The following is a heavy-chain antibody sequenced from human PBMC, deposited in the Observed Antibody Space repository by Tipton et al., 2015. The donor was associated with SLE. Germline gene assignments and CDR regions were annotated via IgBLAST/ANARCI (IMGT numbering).Heavy chain of an antibody. Sequence: LRLSCTVSGGSISSHYWSWIRQPPGKGLEWIGYIYYSGSTNYNPSLKSRVTISVDTSKNQFSLKLSSVTAADTAVYYCAREGGYCSGGSCYSAFDIWGQGTMVTVSS. J-gene: IGHJ3*02. CDR1: GGSISSHY. V-gene: IGHV4-59*11. CDR2: IYYSGST. CDR3: AREGGYCSGGSCYSAFDI. D-gene: IGHD2-15*01.